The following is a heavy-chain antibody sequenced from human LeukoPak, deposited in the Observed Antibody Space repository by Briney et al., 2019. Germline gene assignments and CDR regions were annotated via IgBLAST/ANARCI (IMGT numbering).Heavy chain of an antibody. CDR2: INPNSGDT. Sequence: GASVKVSCKASGYTFTGYYIHWVRQAPRQELEWMGWINPNSGDTNYALKFQGRVTMTRDTSISTAYMELSRLRSDDTAVYYCARDPSTTTSYYFSGSLNWFDPWGQGTLVTVSS. CDR3: ARDPSTTTSYYFSGSLNWFDP. J-gene: IGHJ5*02. D-gene: IGHD3-10*01. CDR1: GYTFTGYY. V-gene: IGHV1-2*02.